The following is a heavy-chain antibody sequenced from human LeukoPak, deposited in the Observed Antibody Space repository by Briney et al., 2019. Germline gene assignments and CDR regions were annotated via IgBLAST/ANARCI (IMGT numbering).Heavy chain of an antibody. D-gene: IGHD2-2*01. J-gene: IGHJ3*02. V-gene: IGHV1-69*13. CDR3: ARDLGESTSPRSGDAFDI. CDR2: IIPIFGTA. CDR1: GGTFSSYA. Sequence: SVKVSCKASGGTFSSYAISWVRQAPGQGLEWMGGIIPIFGTANYAQKFQGRVTITADESTSTAYMELSSLRSEDTAVYYCARDLGESTSPRSGDAFDIWGQGTMVTVSS.